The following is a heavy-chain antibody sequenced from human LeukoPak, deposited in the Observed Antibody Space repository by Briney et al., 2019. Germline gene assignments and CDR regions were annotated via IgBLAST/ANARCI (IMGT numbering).Heavy chain of an antibody. J-gene: IGHJ4*02. CDR1: GVSINSDAYF. CDR3: ARANTNDYGGNLWSN. Sequence: SETLSLTCTVSGVSINSDAYFWRWIRQPPGKGLEWIGYIYHSGNTYYNPSLKSRVIISLDTSKNQFSLKLSSVTAADTAVYYCARANTNDYGGNLWSNWGQGTLVTVSS. V-gene: IGHV4-30-2*01. CDR2: IYHSGNT. D-gene: IGHD4-23*01.